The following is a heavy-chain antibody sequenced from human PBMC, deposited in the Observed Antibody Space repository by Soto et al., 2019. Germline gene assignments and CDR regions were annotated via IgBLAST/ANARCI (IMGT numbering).Heavy chain of an antibody. J-gene: IGHJ5*02. V-gene: IGHV3-23*01. CDR1: GFPFSSTD. CDR2: IDGSGGTT. Sequence: GGSLRLSCAASGFPFSSTDMTWVRQAPGKGLDWVSTIDGSGGTTYYADSVKGLFTISRDNSMNTVYLQMNSLRADDTALYYCAKNSGWFNTWGQGALVTVS. D-gene: IGHD3-10*01. CDR3: AKNSGWFNT.